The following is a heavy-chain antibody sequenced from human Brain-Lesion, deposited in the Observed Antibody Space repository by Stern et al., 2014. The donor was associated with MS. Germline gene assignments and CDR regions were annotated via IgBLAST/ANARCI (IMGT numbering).Heavy chain of an antibody. V-gene: IGHV3-7*01. CDR1: GFRFSNYW. J-gene: IGHJ5*02. CDR3: ARGVDP. Sequence: VQLVESGGGLVQPGGSLRLSCAASGFRFSNYWMSWVRQAPGKGPEWVANIKSDGREKLYVYSVKGRFTISRDNSKNSLYLQMNSLRADDTAVYYCARGVDPWGQGTLVTVSS. CDR2: IKSDGREK.